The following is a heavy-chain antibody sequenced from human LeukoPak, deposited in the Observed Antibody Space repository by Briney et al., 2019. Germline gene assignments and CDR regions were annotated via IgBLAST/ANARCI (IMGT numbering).Heavy chain of an antibody. V-gene: IGHV3-7*03. CDR1: GFTSSNYW. Sequence: PGGSLRLSCAASGFTSSNYWMNWVRQAPGKGLEWVANIKQDGSEKYYVGSVKGRFTISRDNAKNSLYLQMNSLRAEDTAVYYCARAMDVWGQGTAVTVSS. CDR2: IKQDGSEK. CDR3: ARAMDV. J-gene: IGHJ6*02.